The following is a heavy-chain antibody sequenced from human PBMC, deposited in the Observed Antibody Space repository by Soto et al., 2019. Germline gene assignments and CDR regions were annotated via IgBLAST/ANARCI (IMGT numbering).Heavy chain of an antibody. CDR3: ARDLDAYNSTGY. D-gene: IGHD1-1*01. CDR2: INPGNGNT. J-gene: IGHJ4*02. Sequence: GASVKVSCKASGYILTSLAMHWVRQAPGQRLEWMGWINPGNGNTKYSQSFQGRVTITRDTSASTAYMELSSLRSEDTAVYFCARDLDAYNSTGYWGQGTLVTVSS. CDR1: GYILTSLA. V-gene: IGHV1-3*01.